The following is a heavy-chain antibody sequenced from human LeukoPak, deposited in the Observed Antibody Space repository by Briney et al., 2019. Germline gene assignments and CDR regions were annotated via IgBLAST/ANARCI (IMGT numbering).Heavy chain of an antibody. V-gene: IGHV4-4*07. Sequence: PSETLSLTCTVFGGSISSYYWSWIRQPARKGLEWIGRMYTSGSTNYNPSLESRVTMSVDTSKNQFSLKLSSVTAADTAVYYCARDTGYYFGSGNYLYYFDYWGQGTLVTVSS. CDR3: ARDTGYYFGSGNYLYYFDY. D-gene: IGHD3-10*01. CDR2: MYTSGST. CDR1: GGSISSYY. J-gene: IGHJ4*02.